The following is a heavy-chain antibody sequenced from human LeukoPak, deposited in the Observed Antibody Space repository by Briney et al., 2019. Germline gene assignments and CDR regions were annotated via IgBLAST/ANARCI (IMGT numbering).Heavy chain of an antibody. J-gene: IGHJ4*02. V-gene: IGHV3-33*01. CDR3: ARDLSGTGSGDY. D-gene: IGHD1-1*01. Sequence: GGSLRLSCAASGFSFSNYGMDWVRQAPGKGLEWVALIWYDGSKKFYADSVKGRFTISRDNAKNSLYLQMNSLRAEDTAVYYCARDLSGTGSGDYWGQGTLVTVSS. CDR2: IWYDGSKK. CDR1: GFSFSNYG.